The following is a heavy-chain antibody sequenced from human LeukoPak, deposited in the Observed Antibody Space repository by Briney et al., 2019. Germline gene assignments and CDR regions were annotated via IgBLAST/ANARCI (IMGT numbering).Heavy chain of an antibody. CDR2: ISAYNGNT. Sequence: ASVKVSCKASGYTFTSYGISWVRQAPGQGLEWMGWISAYNGNTNYAQKLQGRVTMTTETSTSTAYMELRSLRSDDTAVYYCARDMVELRYFDWLFYYWGQGTLVTVSS. J-gene: IGHJ4*02. D-gene: IGHD3-9*01. CDR3: ARDMVELRYFDWLFYY. V-gene: IGHV1-18*01. CDR1: GYTFTSYG.